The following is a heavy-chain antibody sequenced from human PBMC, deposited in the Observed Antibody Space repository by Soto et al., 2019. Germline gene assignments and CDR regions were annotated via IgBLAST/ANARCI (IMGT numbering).Heavy chain of an antibody. Sequence: QVQLVQSGAEVKKPGASVKVSCKASGYTFTSYYMHWVRQAPGQGLEWMGIINPSGGSTSYAQKFQGRGTMTRDTSTSTVYMELSSLRSEDTAVYYCARDIGYCSGGSCYSNDYWGQGTLVTVSS. CDR1: GYTFTSYY. D-gene: IGHD2-15*01. J-gene: IGHJ4*02. CDR2: INPSGGST. V-gene: IGHV1-46*01. CDR3: ARDIGYCSGGSCYSNDY.